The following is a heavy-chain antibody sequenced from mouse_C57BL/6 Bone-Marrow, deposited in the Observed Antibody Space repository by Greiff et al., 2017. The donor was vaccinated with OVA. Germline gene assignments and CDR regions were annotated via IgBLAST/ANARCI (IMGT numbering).Heavy chain of an antibody. V-gene: IGHV5-6*01. CDR3: ARQGTFDY. Sequence: VQLQQSGGDLVKPGGSLKLSCAASGFTFSSYGMSWVRQTPDKRLEWVATISSGGSYTYYPDSVKGRFTISRDNAKNTLYLQMSSLKSEDTAMYYCARQGTFDYWGQGTTLTVSS. CDR1: GFTFSSYG. CDR2: ISSGGSYT. J-gene: IGHJ2*01. D-gene: IGHD3-3*01.